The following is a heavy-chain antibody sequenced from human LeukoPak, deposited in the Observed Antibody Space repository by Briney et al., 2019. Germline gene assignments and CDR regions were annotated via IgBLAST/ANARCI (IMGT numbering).Heavy chain of an antibody. V-gene: IGHV3-53*01. CDR2: IYGGGKT. Sequence: GGSLRLSCAASGFTVSSNYMNWVRQAPGKGLEWVSVIYGGGKTYYADSVKGRFTLSRDNPKNMLFLQMNGLRVEDTAVYYCARDQATMIRNGFDVWGQGTTVTVSS. CDR3: ARDQATMIRNGFDV. J-gene: IGHJ6*02. CDR1: GFTVSSNY. D-gene: IGHD3-10*01.